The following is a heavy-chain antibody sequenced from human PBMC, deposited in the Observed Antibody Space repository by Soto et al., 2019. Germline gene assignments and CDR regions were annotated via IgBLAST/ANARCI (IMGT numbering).Heavy chain of an antibody. CDR3: ARDNRAGYCSSTSCSGVDY. Sequence: PSQTLSLTCAISGDSVSSNSAAWNWIRQSPSRGLEWLGRTYYRSKWYNDYAVSVKSRITINPDTSKNQFSLQLNSVTPEDTAVYYYARDNRAGYCSSTSCSGVDYWGQGTLVTVSS. D-gene: IGHD2-2*01. J-gene: IGHJ4*02. V-gene: IGHV6-1*01. CDR2: TYYRSKWYN. CDR1: GDSVSSNSAA.